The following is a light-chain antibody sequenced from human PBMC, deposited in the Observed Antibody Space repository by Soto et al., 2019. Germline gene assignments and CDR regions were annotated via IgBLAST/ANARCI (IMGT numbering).Light chain of an antibody. CDR1: QIIKTFY. CDR3: QFYGSSLIT. J-gene: IGKJ5*01. Sequence: IVLTQSPGTLSLSPGETPTLSCRASQIIKTFYFGWYQQKPGQSPRLLIYGVYSRATGTPDRFSGSGSGTDFTLTISRLEPGDSAVYYCQFYGSSLITFGQGTRLEIK. V-gene: IGKV3-20*01. CDR2: GVY.